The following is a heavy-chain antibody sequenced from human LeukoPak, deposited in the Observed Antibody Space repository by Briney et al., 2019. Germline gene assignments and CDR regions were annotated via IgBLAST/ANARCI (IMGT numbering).Heavy chain of an antibody. CDR1: GDSVSSNSAA. V-gene: IGHV6-1*01. J-gene: IGHJ4*02. CDR3: TRSPQEAAEFDY. Sequence: SQTLSLTCAISGDSVSSNSAAWNWIRQSPSRGLEWLGRTYYRSKWYNDYAISVKSRITINPDTSKNQFSLRLNSVTPEDTAVYYCTRSPQEAAEFDYWGQGTLATVSS. D-gene: IGHD6-25*01. CDR2: TYYRSKWYN.